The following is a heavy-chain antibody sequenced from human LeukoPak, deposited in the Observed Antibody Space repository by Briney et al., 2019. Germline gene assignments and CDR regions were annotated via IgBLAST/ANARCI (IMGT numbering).Heavy chain of an antibody. CDR2: INHSGST. CDR1: GASISSNNW. Sequence: PSGTLSLTCDVSGASISSNNWWSWVRQPPGKGLEWIGEINHSGSTNYNPSLKSRVTISVDTSKNQFSLKLSSVTAADTAVYYCACLSGGNGDYWGQGTLVTVSS. CDR3: ACLSGGNGDY. D-gene: IGHD4-23*01. V-gene: IGHV4-4*02. J-gene: IGHJ4*02.